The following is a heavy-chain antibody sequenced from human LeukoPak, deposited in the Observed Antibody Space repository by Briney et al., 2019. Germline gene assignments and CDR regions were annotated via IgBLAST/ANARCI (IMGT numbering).Heavy chain of an antibody. V-gene: IGHV3-23*01. CDR3: AKGQMATILGFDS. J-gene: IGHJ4*02. D-gene: IGHD5-12*01. Sequence: GGSLRLSCEASGFPFSSYVMSWVRQAPGRGLEWVSAVKTSAGDTYYADSVRGRFTISRDNSKSTVYLQMNSLRAEDSALYYCAKGQMATILGFDSWGQGALVTVSS. CDR1: GFPFSSYV. CDR2: VKTSAGDT.